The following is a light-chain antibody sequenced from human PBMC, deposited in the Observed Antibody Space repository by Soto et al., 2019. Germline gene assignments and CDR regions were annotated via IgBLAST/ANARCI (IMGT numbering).Light chain of an antibody. CDR3: QQYYSTPLT. CDR2: WAS. Sequence: DIVMTKSPDSLAVSLGERATINCKSSQSVLYSSNNKNYLAWYQQKPGQPPKLLIYWASTRESVVPDRFSGSGSGTAFTLTISRLQAEDGAVYYCQQYYSTPLTFGGGTKVEIK. CDR1: QSVLYSSNNKNY. V-gene: IGKV4-1*01. J-gene: IGKJ4*01.